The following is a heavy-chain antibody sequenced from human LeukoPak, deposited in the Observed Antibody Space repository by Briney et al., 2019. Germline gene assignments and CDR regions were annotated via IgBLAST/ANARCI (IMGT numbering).Heavy chain of an antibody. CDR3: ARAPLYYYDSSGYFPPLFDY. CDR1: GGSISSGSYY. J-gene: IGHJ4*02. V-gene: IGHV4-61*02. Sequence: SQTLSLTCTDSGGSISSGSYYWSWIRQPAGKGLEWIGRIYTSGSTNYNPSLKSRVTISVDTSKNQFSLKLSSVTAADTAVYYCARAPLYYYDSSGYFPPLFDYWGQGTLVTVSS. CDR2: IYTSGST. D-gene: IGHD3-22*01.